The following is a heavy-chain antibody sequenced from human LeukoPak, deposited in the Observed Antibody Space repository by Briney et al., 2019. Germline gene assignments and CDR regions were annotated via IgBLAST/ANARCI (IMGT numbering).Heavy chain of an antibody. D-gene: IGHD4-17*01. Sequence: IPILGIANYAQKFQGRVTITADKSTSTAYMELSSLRSEDTAVYYCARPGYGDYGGYYFDYWGQGTLVTVSS. V-gene: IGHV1-69*02. CDR3: ARPGYGDYGGYYFDY. J-gene: IGHJ4*02. CDR2: IPILGIA.